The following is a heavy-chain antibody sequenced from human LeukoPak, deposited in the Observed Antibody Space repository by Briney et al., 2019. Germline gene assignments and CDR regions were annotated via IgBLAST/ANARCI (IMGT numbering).Heavy chain of an antibody. V-gene: IGHV5-10-1*01. J-gene: IGHJ4*02. Sequence: GESLKISCKGSGYSFTSYWISWVRQMPGKGLEWMGRIDPSDSYTNYSPSFQGHVTISADKSISTAYLQWSCLKASDTAMYYCARRRKAYDSSGYYLYYFDYWGQGTLVTVSS. CDR1: GYSFTSYW. CDR3: ARRRKAYDSSGYYLYYFDY. D-gene: IGHD3-22*01. CDR2: IDPSDSYT.